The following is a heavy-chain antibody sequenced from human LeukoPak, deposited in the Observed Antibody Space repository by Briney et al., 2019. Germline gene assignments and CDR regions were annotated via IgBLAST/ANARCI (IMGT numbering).Heavy chain of an antibody. CDR3: ATEKDDSSGYYLDY. Sequence: PSETLSLTCAVYGGSFSDYYWSWIRQPPGKGLEWIGEINHSGSTNYNPSLKSRVTISVDTSKNQFSLKLSSVTAADTAVYYCATEKDDSSGYYLDYWGQGTLVTVSS. D-gene: IGHD3-22*01. CDR2: INHSGST. J-gene: IGHJ4*02. CDR1: GGSFSDYY. V-gene: IGHV4-34*01.